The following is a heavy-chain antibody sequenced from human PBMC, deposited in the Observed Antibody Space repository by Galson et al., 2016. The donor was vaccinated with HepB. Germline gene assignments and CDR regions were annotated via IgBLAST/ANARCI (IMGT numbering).Heavy chain of an antibody. CDR1: GFTVGNNF. V-gene: IGHV3-66*01. CDR3: ARDPGGGPTHGY. Sequence: SLRLSCAASGFTVGNNFMSRVRQAPGKGLEWVSLIYSVGTPHYADSVKGRFTMSRDSSKNTLYLRVNSLRADDTAVYFCARDPGGGPTHGYWGQGTLVTVSS. J-gene: IGHJ4*02. CDR2: IYSVGTP. D-gene: IGHD3-16*01.